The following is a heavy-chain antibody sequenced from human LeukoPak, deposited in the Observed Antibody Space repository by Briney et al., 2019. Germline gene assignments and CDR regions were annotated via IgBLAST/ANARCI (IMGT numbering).Heavy chain of an antibody. CDR1: GYTLTELS. Sequence: GASVKVSCKVSGYTLTELSMHWVRQAPGKGLEWMGGFDPEDGETIYAKKFQGRVTMTEDTSTDTAYMELSSLRSEDTAVYYCAYRAREDDSPFDYWGQGTLVTVSS. V-gene: IGHV1-24*01. J-gene: IGHJ4*02. CDR2: FDPEDGET. CDR3: AYRAREDDSPFDY. D-gene: IGHD3-22*01.